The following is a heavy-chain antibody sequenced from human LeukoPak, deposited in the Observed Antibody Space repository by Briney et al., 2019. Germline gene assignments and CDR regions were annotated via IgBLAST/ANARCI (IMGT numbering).Heavy chain of an antibody. V-gene: IGHV1-18*01. D-gene: IGHD2-15*01. Sequence: GASVKVSCKASGYTFTSYGISWVRQAPGQGLEWMGWISAYNGNTNYAQKLQGRVTVTTDTSTSTAHMELRSLRSDDTAVYHCARTATHYYYMDVWGKGTTVTVSS. CDR1: GYTFTSYG. J-gene: IGHJ6*03. CDR2: ISAYNGNT. CDR3: ARTATHYYYMDV.